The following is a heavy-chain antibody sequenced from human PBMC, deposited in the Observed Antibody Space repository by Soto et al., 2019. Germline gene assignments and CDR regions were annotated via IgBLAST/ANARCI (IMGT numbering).Heavy chain of an antibody. J-gene: IGHJ2*01. CDR3: ARGRGDGYNQHWFFDL. V-gene: IGHV4-34*01. Sequence: PSETLSLTCAVYGGSFSGYYWSWIRQPPGKGLEWIGEINHSGSTNYNPSPKSRVSISGGTSNNQFSLKLTSVTAADTAVYYCARGRGDGYNQHWFFDLWGRGALVTVSS. CDR1: GGSFSGYY. CDR2: INHSGST. D-gene: IGHD3-10*01.